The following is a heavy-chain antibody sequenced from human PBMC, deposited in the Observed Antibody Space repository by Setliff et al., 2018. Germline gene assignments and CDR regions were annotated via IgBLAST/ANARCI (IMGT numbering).Heavy chain of an antibody. CDR1: GYTFSRYG. CDR3: VRDRPFVVVTATQASFDY. J-gene: IGHJ4*02. V-gene: IGHV1-18*01. Sequence: ASVKVSCKASGYTFSRYGFSWVRQAPGQGLEWMGWIGIYNGDTNYAQNVQGRVTMTTDTSTSTAYTELRSLRPDDTAVYYCVRDRPFVVVTATQASFDYWGQGTRVTV. D-gene: IGHD2-21*02. CDR2: IGIYNGDT.